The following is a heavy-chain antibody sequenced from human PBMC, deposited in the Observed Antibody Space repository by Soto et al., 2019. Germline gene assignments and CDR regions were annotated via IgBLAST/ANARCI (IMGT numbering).Heavy chain of an antibody. CDR3: ARGRYGDY. CDR2: IIPILGIA. J-gene: IGHJ4*02. V-gene: IGHV1-69*02. CDR1: GGTFSSYT. D-gene: IGHD1-26*01. Sequence: SVKVSCKASGGTFSSYTISWVRQAPGQGLEWMGRIIPILGIANYAQKFQGRVTITRDTSTSTAYMELRSLRSDDTAVYYCARGRYGDYWGQGALVTVSS.